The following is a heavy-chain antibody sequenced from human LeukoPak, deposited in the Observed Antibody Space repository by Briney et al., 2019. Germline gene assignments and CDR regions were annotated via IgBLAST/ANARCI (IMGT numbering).Heavy chain of an antibody. CDR3: AREGPRGNSQFDY. CDR2: IWYDGSNK. J-gene: IGHJ4*02. D-gene: IGHD2/OR15-2a*01. V-gene: IGHV3-33*01. Sequence: GGSLRLSCAASGFTFSSYGMDWVRQAPGKGLEWVALIWYDGSNKYCTDSVKGRLTISRDNSRNTRYLQMNSLRAEDTAIYYCAREGPRGNSQFDYWGQGTLVTVSS. CDR1: GFTFSSYG.